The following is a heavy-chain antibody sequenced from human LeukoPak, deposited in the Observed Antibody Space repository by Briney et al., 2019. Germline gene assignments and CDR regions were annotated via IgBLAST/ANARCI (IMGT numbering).Heavy chain of an antibody. V-gene: IGHV3-30*02. Sequence: GGSLRLSCAASGFTFSSYGMHWVRQAPGKGLEWVAFIRYDGSNKYYADSVKGRFTISRDNSKNTLYLQMNSLRAEDTAVYYCATLDIVVVPAARNAFDIWGQGRMVTVSS. J-gene: IGHJ3*02. CDR3: ATLDIVVVPAARNAFDI. D-gene: IGHD2-2*03. CDR2: IRYDGSNK. CDR1: GFTFSSYG.